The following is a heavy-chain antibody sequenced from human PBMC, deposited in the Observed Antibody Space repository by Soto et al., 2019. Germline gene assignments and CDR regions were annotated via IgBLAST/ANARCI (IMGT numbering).Heavy chain of an antibody. V-gene: IGHV4-34*01. CDR1: GESFGYYY. D-gene: IGHD3-3*01. Sequence: QVKLQQCGTGLLKPSETLSLTCGVYGESFGYYYWSWIRQPPGKGLEWIGEINHSGRTKYTSSLKSRVTISIDTSKTQFSLKMTSVTAADTAVYYCARWDYDFRDAFDIWGQGTMVTVSS. CDR3: ARWDYDFRDAFDI. J-gene: IGHJ3*02. CDR2: INHSGRT.